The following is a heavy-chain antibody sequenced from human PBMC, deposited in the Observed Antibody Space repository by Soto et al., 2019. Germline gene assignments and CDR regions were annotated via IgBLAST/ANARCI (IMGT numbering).Heavy chain of an antibody. CDR3: AKGGGVVAVPFGS. V-gene: IGHV3-23*01. CDR2: ISGSGGST. CDR1: GFTFSSYA. Sequence: EVQLLESGGGLVQPGGSLRLSCAASGFTFSSYAMSWVRQAPGKGLEWVSAISGSGGSTYYADSVKGRFTISRDNSKNALYLQINSLRAEDTAVYYCAKGGGVVAVPFGSWGQGTLVTVSS. D-gene: IGHD3-16*01. J-gene: IGHJ1*01.